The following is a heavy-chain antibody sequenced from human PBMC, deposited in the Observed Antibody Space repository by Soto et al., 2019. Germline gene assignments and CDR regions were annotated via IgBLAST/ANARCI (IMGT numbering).Heavy chain of an antibody. Sequence: ASVKVSCKASGYTFNGYVIKWVRQASGQGLEYMGWMSPESGNTGYAPQFQGRVTMTRNTSISTAYMELSSLRSEDTAVYYCEVTTGYWGQGTKDPVSS. D-gene: IGHD2-21*02. V-gene: IGHV1-8*01. J-gene: IGHJ4*02. CDR1: GYTFNGYV. CDR2: MSPESGNT. CDR3: EVTTGY.